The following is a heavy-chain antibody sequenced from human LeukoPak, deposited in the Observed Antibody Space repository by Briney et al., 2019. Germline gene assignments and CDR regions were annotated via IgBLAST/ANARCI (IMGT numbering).Heavy chain of an antibody. V-gene: IGHV3-48*01. D-gene: IGHD5-24*01. J-gene: IGHJ3*01. CDR1: EFTFSTYA. CDR2: ISPGSSTI. Sequence: PGGSLRLSCAASEFTFSTYAMNWVRQAPGKGLEWVSYISPGSSTIYYADSVKGRFTISRDNAKNALYLRMNSLRAEDTAVYYCARERDGYTHDAFDVWGQGTMVTVSS. CDR3: ARERDGYTHDAFDV.